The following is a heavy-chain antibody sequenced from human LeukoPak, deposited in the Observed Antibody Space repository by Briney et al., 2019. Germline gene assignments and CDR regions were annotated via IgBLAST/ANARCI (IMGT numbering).Heavy chain of an antibody. CDR1: GGSISSGGYY. J-gene: IGHJ6*02. Sequence: SQTLSLTCTGSGGSISSGGYYWSWIRQHPGKGLEWFGYIYYSGSTYYNPSLKSRVTISVDTSKNQFSLKLSSVTAADTAVYYCARDTNYDFWSGYSGFSDYGMDVWGQGTTVTVSS. CDR3: ARDTNYDFWSGYSGFSDYGMDV. D-gene: IGHD3-3*01. V-gene: IGHV4-31*03. CDR2: IYYSGST.